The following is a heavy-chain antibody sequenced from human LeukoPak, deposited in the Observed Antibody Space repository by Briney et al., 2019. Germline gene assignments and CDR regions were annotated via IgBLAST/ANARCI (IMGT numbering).Heavy chain of an antibody. CDR3: ARQTAMGRSGDY. CDR1: GSSFTSYW. CDR2: IDPSDSET. J-gene: IGHJ4*02. V-gene: IGHV5-51*01. D-gene: IGHD5-18*01. Sequence: GESLQISFKASGSSFTSYWIGWVRQMPGKGLEWVGIIDPSDSETRYTPSFQGQVTISVDKSLTTADLQWNSLKASDTAMYYCARQTAMGRSGDYWGQGTLVTVSS.